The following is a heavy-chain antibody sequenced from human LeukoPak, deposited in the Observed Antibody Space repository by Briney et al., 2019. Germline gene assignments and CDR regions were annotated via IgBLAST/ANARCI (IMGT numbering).Heavy chain of an antibody. D-gene: IGHD3-10*01. CDR2: VSHTGST. CDR1: GASINTSNFY. CDR3: ARQGTMTRGGYWLDP. Sequence: SETLSLTCTVSGASINTSNFYWGWIRQPAGKGLESIGSVSHTGSTYSNPSLNSRVTISVDTSKNQFSLKLSSVTAADTAVYYCARQGTMTRGGYWLDPWGQGTLVTVSS. J-gene: IGHJ5*02. V-gene: IGHV4-39*01.